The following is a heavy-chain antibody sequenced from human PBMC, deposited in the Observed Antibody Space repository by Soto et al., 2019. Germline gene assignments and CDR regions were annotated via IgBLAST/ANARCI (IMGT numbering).Heavy chain of an antibody. CDR3: ARGPVLRYFDWLLDACFDY. CDR2: INPNSGGT. V-gene: IGHV1-2*04. J-gene: IGHJ4*02. CDR1: GYTFTGYY. Sequence: ASVKVSCKASGYTFTGYYMHWVRQAPGQGLEWMGWINPNSGGTNYAQKFQGWVTMTRDTSISTAYMELSRLRSDDTAVYYCARGPVLRYFDWLLDACFDYWGQGTLVTVSS. D-gene: IGHD3-9*01.